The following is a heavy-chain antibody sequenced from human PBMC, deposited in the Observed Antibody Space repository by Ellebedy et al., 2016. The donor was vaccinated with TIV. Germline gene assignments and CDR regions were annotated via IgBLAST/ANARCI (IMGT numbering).Heavy chain of an antibody. CDR3: ARLVLRTTSTRGDVFDI. D-gene: IGHD2/OR15-2a*01. Sequence: GESLKISCKVSGYSFTSYWIGWVRQMPGKGLEWMGIIYPGDSEIKYSPSFQGQVTISADKSISTAYLQWSSLKASDTAMYYCARLVLRTTSTRGDVFDIWGQGTMVTVSS. V-gene: IGHV5-51*01. CDR1: GYSFTSYW. CDR2: IYPGDSEI. J-gene: IGHJ3*02.